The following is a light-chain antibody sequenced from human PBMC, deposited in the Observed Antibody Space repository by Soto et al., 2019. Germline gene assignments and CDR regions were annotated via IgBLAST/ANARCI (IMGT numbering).Light chain of an antibody. CDR2: KAS. J-gene: IGKJ1*01. Sequence: DIQMTQSPSTPSASLGDRVTITCRASQSISSWLAWYQQKPGKAPKPLIYKASSLESGVPSRFSGSGSGTEFTLTISSLQPDDFATYYCQQYNSYSRTFGQGTKVDI. V-gene: IGKV1-5*03. CDR3: QQYNSYSRT. CDR1: QSISSW.